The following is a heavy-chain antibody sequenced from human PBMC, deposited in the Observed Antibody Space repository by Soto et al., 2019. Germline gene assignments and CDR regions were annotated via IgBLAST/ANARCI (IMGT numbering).Heavy chain of an antibody. V-gene: IGHV1-24*01. CDR3: ATDRGTVPHPYYFDY. J-gene: IGHJ4*02. D-gene: IGHD3-10*01. CDR2: FDPEDGET. CDR1: VYTLTELS. Sequence: GASVKVSCKVSVYTLTELSMHWVRQAPGKGLEWMGGFDPEDGETIYAQKFQGRVTMTEDTSTDTAYMELSSLRSEDTAVYYCATDRGTVPHPYYFDYWGQGTLVTVSS.